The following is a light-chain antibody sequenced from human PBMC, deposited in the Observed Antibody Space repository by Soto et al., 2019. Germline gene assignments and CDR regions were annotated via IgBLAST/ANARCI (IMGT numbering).Light chain of an antibody. J-gene: IGKJ3*01. V-gene: IGKV1-39*01. CDR1: QSISSY. CDR2: AAS. CDR3: QQSYSTPRT. Sequence: DIQMTQSPSSLSASVEDRVTITCRASQSISSYLNWYQQKPGKAPKLLIYAASSLQSGVPSRFSGSGSGTDFTLTISSLQPGDFATYYCQQSYSTPRTFGPGTKVDIK.